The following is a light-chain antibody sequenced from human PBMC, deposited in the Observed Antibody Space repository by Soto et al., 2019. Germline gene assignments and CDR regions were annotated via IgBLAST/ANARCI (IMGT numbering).Light chain of an antibody. CDR1: QSINTY. CDR2: ATS. J-gene: IGKJ4*01. V-gene: IGKV1-39*01. CDR3: QQSYITPT. Sequence: DIQMTQSPSSLSASVGDRVTITCRASQSINTYLNWYQQKPGKAPKVLMYATSSLQSGVPSRFSGSGSGTDFTLTISSLQPEDFATYYCQQSYITPTFGGGTKVEIK.